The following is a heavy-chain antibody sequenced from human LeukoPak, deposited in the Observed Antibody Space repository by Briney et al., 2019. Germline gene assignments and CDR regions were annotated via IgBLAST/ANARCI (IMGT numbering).Heavy chain of an antibody. CDR3: ARSIPYGTTWYGRSDY. D-gene: IGHD6-13*01. J-gene: IGHJ4*02. Sequence: PGGPLRLSCAASGFPFRSYSMTWVRQAPGKGLEWVANIKPDGTTKFYVDSVKGRFTISRDNALNSLYLQMNSLRAEDTAIYYCARSIPYGTTWYGRSDYWGQGTLVTVSS. CDR1: GFPFRSYS. CDR2: IKPDGTTK. V-gene: IGHV3-7*03.